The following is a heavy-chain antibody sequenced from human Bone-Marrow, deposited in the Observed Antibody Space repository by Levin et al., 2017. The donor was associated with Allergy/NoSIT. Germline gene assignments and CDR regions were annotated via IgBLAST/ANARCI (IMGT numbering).Heavy chain of an antibody. CDR3: TRRATIANFFDF. Sequence: AGGSLRLSCAASGFTLSNYWMNWVRQAPGKGLEWVANIKQDGSEKNYVDSLKGRFTISRDDSKNSVYLQMNSLKTEDTAVYYCTRRATIANFFDFWGQGTLVTVSS. CDR2: IKQDGSEK. V-gene: IGHV3-7*05. CDR1: GFTLSNYW. J-gene: IGHJ4*02. D-gene: IGHD5-12*01.